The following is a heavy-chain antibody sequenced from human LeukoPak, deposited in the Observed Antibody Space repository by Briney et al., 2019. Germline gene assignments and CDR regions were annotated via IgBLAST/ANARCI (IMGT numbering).Heavy chain of an antibody. CDR2: IYYSGST. J-gene: IGHJ6*03. CDR1: GGSISSYY. CDR3: ARMSYGSGSYYYYYYMDV. V-gene: IGHV4-59*01. D-gene: IGHD3-10*01. Sequence: SETLSLTCTVSGGSISSYYWSWIRQPPGKGLEWIGYIYYSGSTNYNPSLKSRVTISVDTSKNQFSLKLSSVTAADTAVYYCARMSYGSGSYYYYYYMDVWGKGTPVTISS.